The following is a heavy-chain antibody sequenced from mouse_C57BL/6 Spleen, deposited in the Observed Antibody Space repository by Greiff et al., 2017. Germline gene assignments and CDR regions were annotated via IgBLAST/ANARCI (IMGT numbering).Heavy chain of an antibody. CDR3: ARWDDYDYFDY. V-gene: IGHV5-9*01. CDR2: ISGGGGNT. CDR1: GFTFSSYT. J-gene: IGHJ2*01. Sequence: EVKVVESGGGLVKPGGSLKLSCAASGFTFSSYTMSWVRQTPEKRLEWVATISGGGGNTYYPDSVKGRFTISRDNAKNTLYLQMSSLRSEDTALYYCARWDDYDYFDYWGQGTTLTVSS. D-gene: IGHD2-4*01.